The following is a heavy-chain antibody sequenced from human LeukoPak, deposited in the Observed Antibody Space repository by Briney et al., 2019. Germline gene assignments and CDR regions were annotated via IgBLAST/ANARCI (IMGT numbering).Heavy chain of an antibody. D-gene: IGHD3-16*02. J-gene: IGHJ4*02. CDR3: AREGYDYVWGSYRYFYYFDY. V-gene: IGHV3-21*01. CDR2: ISSSSSYI. Sequence: GGSLRLSCAASGFTFSSYSMNWVRQAPGKGLEWVSSISSSSSYIFYADSVKGRFTISRDNAKNSLYLQMNSLRAEDTAVYYCAREGYDYVWGSYRYFYYFDYWGQGTLVTVSS. CDR1: GFTFSSYS.